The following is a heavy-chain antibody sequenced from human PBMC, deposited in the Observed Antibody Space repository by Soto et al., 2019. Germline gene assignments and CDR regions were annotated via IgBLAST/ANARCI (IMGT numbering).Heavy chain of an antibody. CDR3: ARDNTESSLLWFGVLDY. D-gene: IGHD3-10*01. J-gene: IGHJ4*02. CDR1: GFTFTSYG. CDR2: ISAYNGNT. V-gene: IGHV1-18*01. Sequence: QVQLVQSGAEVKKPGASVKVSCKASGFTFTSYGISWVRQAPGQGLEWMGWISAYNGNTNYAQKLQGRVTMTTDTSTSTAYMELRSLRSDDTAVYYCARDNTESSLLWFGVLDYWGQGTLVTVSS.